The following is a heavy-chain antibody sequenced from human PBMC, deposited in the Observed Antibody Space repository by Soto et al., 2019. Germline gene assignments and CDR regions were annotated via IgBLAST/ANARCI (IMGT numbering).Heavy chain of an antibody. D-gene: IGHD1-20*01. CDR3: EKELHSWNYFDH. CDR1: GFTFSSSG. V-gene: IGHV3-30*18. Sequence: PGGSLRLSCAASGFTFSSSGMHWVRQAPGKGLEWVAVISYDGSNKFYADSVKGRFTISRDNFRNTLYLQMNSLRAEDTAVYYCEKELHSWNYFDHWGHGTLVTVSS. CDR2: ISYDGSNK. J-gene: IGHJ4*01.